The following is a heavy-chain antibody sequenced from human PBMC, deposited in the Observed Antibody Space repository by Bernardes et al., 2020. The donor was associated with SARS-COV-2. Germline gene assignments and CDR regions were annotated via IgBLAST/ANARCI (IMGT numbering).Heavy chain of an antibody. Sequence: SETLSLTCAVYGGSFSGYYWRWIRQPPGKGLEWIGEITHSGSTNYNPSLKSRVTISVDTSKNQFSLKLSSVTAADTAVYYCARGVRYSGSYGRAINYWGQGTLVNVAS. D-gene: IGHD1-26*01. J-gene: IGHJ4*02. CDR2: ITHSGST. CDR3: ARGVRYSGSYGRAINY. CDR1: GGSFSGYY. V-gene: IGHV4-34*01.